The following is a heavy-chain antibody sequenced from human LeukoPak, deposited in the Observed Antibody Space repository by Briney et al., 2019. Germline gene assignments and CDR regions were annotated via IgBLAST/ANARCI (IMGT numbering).Heavy chain of an antibody. D-gene: IGHD3-10*01. CDR2: IYWDDHK. Sequence: ESGPTLVKPTQTLTLTRTFSGFSLSTSGVGVGWIRQPPGKALEWLALIYWDDHKRYSPSLKSRLTITKDTSKNQVVLTMTNMDPVDTATYYCAQVGSWDAFDIWGQGTMVTVSS. CDR1: GFSLSTSGVG. V-gene: IGHV2-5*02. CDR3: AQVGSWDAFDI. J-gene: IGHJ3*02.